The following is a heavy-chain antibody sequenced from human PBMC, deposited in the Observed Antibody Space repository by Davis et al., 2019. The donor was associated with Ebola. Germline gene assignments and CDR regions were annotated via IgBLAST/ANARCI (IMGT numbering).Heavy chain of an antibody. CDR2: INAGNGNT. V-gene: IGHV1-3*01. Sequence: AASVKVSCKASGYTFRSYAMHWVRQAPGQSLEWMGWINAGNGNTKYSQKFQDRVTITRDTSASTAYMELSSLRSEDTAVYYCARDNGYCSGGSCYSWGDYWGQGTLVTVSS. CDR1: GYTFRSYA. CDR3: ARDNGYCSGGSCYSWGDY. D-gene: IGHD2-15*01. J-gene: IGHJ4*02.